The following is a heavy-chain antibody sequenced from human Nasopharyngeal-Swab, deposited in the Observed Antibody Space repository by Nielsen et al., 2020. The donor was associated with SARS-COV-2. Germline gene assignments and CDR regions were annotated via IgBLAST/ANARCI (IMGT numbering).Heavy chain of an antibody. J-gene: IGHJ5*01. Sequence: GSLRLSCTVFGVSVNSRAYYWGWIRQAPGKGLEWIGSVYYSGSTYYNPSLESRITISVDTSKDQFSLNLRSVTAADTAVYYCARARSAESGWFDYWGQGTLVPVSS. CDR2: VYYSGST. V-gene: IGHV4-39*01. CDR1: GVSVNSRAYY. CDR3: ARARSAESGWFDY. D-gene: IGHD3-10*01.